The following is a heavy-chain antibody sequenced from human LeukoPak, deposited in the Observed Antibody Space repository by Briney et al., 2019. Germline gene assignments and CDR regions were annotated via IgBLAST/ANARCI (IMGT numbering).Heavy chain of an antibody. J-gene: IGHJ4*02. CDR3: ARDRSSVWGLGY. V-gene: IGHV3-53*01. CDR1: GFTFNNYA. Sequence: GGSLRLSCAASGFTFNNYAMNWVRQAPGKGLEWVSVIYSGGSTYYADSVKGRFTISRDNSKSTLYLQMNSLRAENTAVYYCARDRSSVWGLGYWGQGTLVTVSS. D-gene: IGHD6-19*01. CDR2: IYSGGST.